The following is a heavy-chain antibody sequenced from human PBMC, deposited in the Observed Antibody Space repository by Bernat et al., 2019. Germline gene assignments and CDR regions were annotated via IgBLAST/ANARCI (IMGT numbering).Heavy chain of an antibody. CDR2: ISTKTDSFAT. CDR1: GFTFSGSA. CDR3: TAEVGVTSYNWFDP. J-gene: IGHJ5*02. D-gene: IGHD1-26*01. Sequence: VQLVESGGGLVKPGGSLRLSCAASGFTFSGSAMHWVRQASGKGLEWVGRISTKTDSFATRYGASVKGRFTISRDDSKNTAYLQMNSLRTEDTAVYDCTAEVGVTSYNWFDPWGRGTRVTVSS. V-gene: IGHV3-73*01.